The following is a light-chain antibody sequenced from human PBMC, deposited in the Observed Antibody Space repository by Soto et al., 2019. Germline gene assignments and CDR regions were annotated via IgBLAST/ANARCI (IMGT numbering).Light chain of an antibody. Sequence: EIVLTQSPATLSLSPGERATLSCRASQSVSSYLAWYQQTPRQAPTLLIYDASNRSTGIPARFSGSGSGTDFTLTISSLEPEDFAVLYCQHLSNWPSTFGQGTRLEIK. CDR1: QSVSSY. J-gene: IGKJ5*01. V-gene: IGKV3-11*01. CDR3: QHLSNWPST. CDR2: DAS.